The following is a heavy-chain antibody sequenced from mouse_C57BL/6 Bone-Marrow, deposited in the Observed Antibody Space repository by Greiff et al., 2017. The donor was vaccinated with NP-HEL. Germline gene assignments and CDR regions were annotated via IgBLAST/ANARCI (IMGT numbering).Heavy chain of an antibody. CDR1: GYTFTDYY. V-gene: IGHV1-19*01. Sequence: EVKLMESGPVLVKPGASVKMSCKASGYTFTDYYMNWVKQSHGKSLEWIGVINPYNGGTSYNQKFKGKATLTVDKSSSTAYMELNSLTSEDSAVYFITTVVDAMDYWGQGTSVTVSS. CDR3: TTVVDAMDY. D-gene: IGHD1-1*01. J-gene: IGHJ4*01. CDR2: INPYNGGT.